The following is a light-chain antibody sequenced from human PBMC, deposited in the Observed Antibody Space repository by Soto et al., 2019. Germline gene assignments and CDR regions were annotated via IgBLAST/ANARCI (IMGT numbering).Light chain of an antibody. Sequence: DIQMTQSPSSLSASVGDRVTISCRASQSINSYLNWYQQEPGKAPKFLIYAASSLQSGVPSRVSGSGSGTDVTLTISSLQPEDCATYYGQQSYSTPITFGQGTRLEIK. CDR1: QSINSY. J-gene: IGKJ5*01. V-gene: IGKV1-39*01. CDR2: AAS. CDR3: QQSYSTPIT.